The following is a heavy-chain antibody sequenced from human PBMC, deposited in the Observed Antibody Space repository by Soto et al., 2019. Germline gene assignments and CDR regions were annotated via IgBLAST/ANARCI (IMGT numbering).Heavy chain of an antibody. CDR1: GFTFSSYW. J-gene: IGHJ6*03. V-gene: IGHV3-7*01. Sequence: EVQLVESGGGLVQPGGSLRLSCAASGFTFSSYWMSWVRQAPGKGLEWVANIKQDGSEKYYVDSVKGRFTISRDNAKNSLYLQMNSLRAEDTAVYYCAGEGIYYDFWSGWGQGDYYYMDVWGKGTTVTVSS. CDR3: AGEGIYYDFWSGWGQGDYYYMDV. CDR2: IKQDGSEK. D-gene: IGHD3-3*01.